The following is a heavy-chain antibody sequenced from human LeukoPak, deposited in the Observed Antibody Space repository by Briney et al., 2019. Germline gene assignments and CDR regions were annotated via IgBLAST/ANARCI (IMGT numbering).Heavy chain of an antibody. Sequence: SETLSLTCSVSGGSISGSSYSWGWIRQPPRKGLEWIGNIDYSGTTHYNPSLKSRVTISADTSKNQFSLKLSSVTAADTAVYYCSGSYLYSYYYYMDVWGKGTTVTISS. CDR3: SGSYLYSYYYYMDV. CDR1: GGSISGSSYS. CDR2: IDYSGTT. D-gene: IGHD1-26*01. V-gene: IGHV4-39*07. J-gene: IGHJ6*03.